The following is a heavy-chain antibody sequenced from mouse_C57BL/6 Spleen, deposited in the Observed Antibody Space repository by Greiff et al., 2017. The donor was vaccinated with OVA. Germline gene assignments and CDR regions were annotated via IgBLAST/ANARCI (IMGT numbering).Heavy chain of an antibody. CDR3: ARERSNYGAMDY. J-gene: IGHJ4*01. V-gene: IGHV2-2*01. D-gene: IGHD2-5*01. Sequence: VQLQQSGPGLVQPSQSLSITCTVSGFSLTSYGVHWVRQSPGKGLEWLGVIWSGGSTDYNAAFISRLSISKDNSKSQVFFKMNSLQADDTAIYYCARERSNYGAMDYWGQGTSVTVSS. CDR1: GFSLTSYG. CDR2: IWSGGST.